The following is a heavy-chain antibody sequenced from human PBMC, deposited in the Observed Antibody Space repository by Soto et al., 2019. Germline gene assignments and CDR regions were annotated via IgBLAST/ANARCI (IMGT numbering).Heavy chain of an antibody. CDR1: GSIFSNFW. CDR3: AKKMSTHRTGAFDF. D-gene: IGHD1-1*01. V-gene: IGHV3-33*06. J-gene: IGHJ3*01. Sequence: GGALRLSWAASGSIFSNFWMTWGRQAPGKGLEWVADIKYDGSNKNYADSVKGRFTISRDNAKNTLYLQMNSLRAEDTAVYYCAKKMSTHRTGAFDFWGQGTMVTVSS. CDR2: IKYDGSNK.